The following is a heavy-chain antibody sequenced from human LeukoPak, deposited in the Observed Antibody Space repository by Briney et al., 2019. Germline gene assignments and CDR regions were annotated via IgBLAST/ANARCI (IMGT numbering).Heavy chain of an antibody. J-gene: IGHJ3*02. CDR2: ITGSGTST. V-gene: IGHV3-23*01. CDR1: GFTFSSYS. Sequence: GGSLSLSCAASGFTFSSYSMNWVRQAPGKGLEWFSSITGSGTSTYYADSVKGQFTISRDNSKNTLFLQMNSLRAEDTAVYYCAKHGTQLKPFDIYGQATIVTVSS. CDR3: AKHGTQLKPFDI. D-gene: IGHD5-18*01.